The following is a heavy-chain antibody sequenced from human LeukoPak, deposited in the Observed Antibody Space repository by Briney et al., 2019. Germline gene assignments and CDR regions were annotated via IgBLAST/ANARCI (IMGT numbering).Heavy chain of an antibody. CDR1: GYTFTSYY. V-gene: IGHV1-18*04. CDR2: ISAYNGNA. J-gene: IGHJ4*02. Sequence: GASVKVSCKASGYTFTSYYMHWVRQAPGQGLEWMGWISAYNGNANYAQKLQGRVTMTTDTSTSTGYMELRSLRSDDTAVYYCARVDRVGASRGCDYWGQGTLVTVSS. D-gene: IGHD1-26*01. CDR3: ARVDRVGASRGCDY.